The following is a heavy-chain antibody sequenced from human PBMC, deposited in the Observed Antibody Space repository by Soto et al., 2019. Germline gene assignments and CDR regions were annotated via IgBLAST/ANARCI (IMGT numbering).Heavy chain of an antibody. CDR3: AKSATVGAANFDV. CDR1: GGSLRGYY. D-gene: IGHD1-26*01. Sequence: QVQLQQWGAGLLKPPETLSLTCAVSGGSLRGYYWSWIRQSPGKGLEWIGEINYSGGTNYNPSLKSRVTISVDTSTNQFSLRLISLTAADTAVYYCAKSATVGAANFDVWGQGTMVTVSA. J-gene: IGHJ3*01. V-gene: IGHV4-34*01. CDR2: INYSGGT.